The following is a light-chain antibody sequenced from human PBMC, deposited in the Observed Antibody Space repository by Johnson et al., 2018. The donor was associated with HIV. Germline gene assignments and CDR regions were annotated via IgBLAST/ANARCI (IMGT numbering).Light chain of an antibody. J-gene: IGLJ1*01. CDR1: RSSTGRNY. Sequence: QSVLTQPPSVSAAPGQKVTIYCSGSRSSTGRNYASWYQQLPGTAPKLLIYDNNKRPSGIPDRFSGSRSGTSATLGITGLQSGDEANYYCGTWDSSLSAVPFGTGTKVTVL. V-gene: IGLV1-51*01. CDR3: GTWDSSLSAVP. CDR2: DNN.